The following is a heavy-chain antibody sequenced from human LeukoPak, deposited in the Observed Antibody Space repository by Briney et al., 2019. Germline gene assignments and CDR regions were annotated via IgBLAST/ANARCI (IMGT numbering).Heavy chain of an antibody. D-gene: IGHD4-17*01. CDR1: GYTFTSYA. CDR2: INAGNGNT. J-gene: IGHJ4*02. V-gene: IGHV1-3*01. CDR3: ARVLTVTQTPVFGY. Sequence: ASVKVSCKASGYTFTSYAMHWVRQAPGQRLEWMGWINAGNGNTKYSQKFQGRVTITRDTSASTAYMELSSLRSEDTAVYYCARVLTVTQTPVFGYWGQGTLVTVSS.